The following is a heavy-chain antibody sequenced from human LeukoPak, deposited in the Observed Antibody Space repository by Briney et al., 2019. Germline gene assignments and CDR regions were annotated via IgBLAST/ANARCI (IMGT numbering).Heavy chain of an antibody. CDR2: IYYSGST. J-gene: IGHJ4*02. D-gene: IGHD1-26*01. CDR1: GGSISSGDYY. Sequence: SQTLSLTCTVSGGSISSGDYYWSWIRQPPGKGLEWIGHIYYSGSTYYNSSLQSRVTISVDTSKNQFSLKLNSVTAADTAVYYCASRSYSGSYVGAFDNWGQGTLVTVSS. CDR3: ASRSYSGSYVGAFDN. V-gene: IGHV4-30-4*01.